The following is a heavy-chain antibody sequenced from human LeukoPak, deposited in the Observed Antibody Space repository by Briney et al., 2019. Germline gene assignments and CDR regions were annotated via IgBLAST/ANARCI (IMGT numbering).Heavy chain of an antibody. V-gene: IGHV3-23*01. CDR1: GFTFSSYA. CDR3: AKASFYGDYDDYYYYGMDV. J-gene: IGHJ6*02. CDR2: ISGSGGST. Sequence: GGSLRLSCAASGFTFSSYAMSWVRQAPGKGLEWVSAISGSGGSTYYADSVKGRFTISRDNSKNTPYLQMNSLRAEDTAVYYCAKASFYGDYDDYYYYGMDVWGQGTTVTVSS. D-gene: IGHD4-17*01.